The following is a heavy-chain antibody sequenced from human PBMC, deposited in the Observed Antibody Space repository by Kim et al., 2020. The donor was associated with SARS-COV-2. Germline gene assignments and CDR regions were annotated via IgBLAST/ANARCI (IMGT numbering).Heavy chain of an antibody. Sequence: SETLSLTCAVYGGSFSGYYWSWIRQPPGKGLEWIGEINHSGSTNYNPSLKSRVTISVDTSKNQFSLKLSSVTAADTAVYYCARGHSSRDYVWGSYRPNWFDPWGQGTLVTVSS. J-gene: IGHJ5*02. CDR2: INHSGST. D-gene: IGHD3-16*02. CDR3: ARGHSSRDYVWGSYRPNWFDP. V-gene: IGHV4-34*01. CDR1: GGSFSGYY.